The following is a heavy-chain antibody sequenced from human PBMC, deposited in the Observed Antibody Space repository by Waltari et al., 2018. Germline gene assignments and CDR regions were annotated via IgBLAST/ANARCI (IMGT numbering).Heavy chain of an antibody. CDR1: GGSVSSGSYY. J-gene: IGHJ6*02. CDR2: IYYIGST. V-gene: IGHV4-61*01. CDR3: ARDRYYYGSGVYYYYGMDV. D-gene: IGHD3-10*01. Sequence: QVQLQESGPGLVKPSETLSLTCTVSGGSVSSGSYYWSWIRQPPGKGLEWIGYIYYIGSTNYNPSLKIRVTISVDTSKNQFSLKLSSVTAADTAVYYCARDRYYYGSGVYYYYGMDVWGQGTTVTVSS.